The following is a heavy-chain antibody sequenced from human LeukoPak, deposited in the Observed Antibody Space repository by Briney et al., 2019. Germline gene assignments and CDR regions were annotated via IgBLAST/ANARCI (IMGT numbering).Heavy chain of an antibody. V-gene: IGHV3-11*06. CDR2: ISSSSSHT. Sequence: GGSLRLSCAASGFTFSDYYMSWIRQAPGKGLEWVSYISSSSSHTNYADSVKGRFTISRDNAKNSLYLQMNSLRAEDTAVYYCARAPSSFIMYYFDYWGQGTLVTVSS. CDR3: ARAPSSFIMYYFDY. D-gene: IGHD1-26*01. CDR1: GFTFSDYY. J-gene: IGHJ4*02.